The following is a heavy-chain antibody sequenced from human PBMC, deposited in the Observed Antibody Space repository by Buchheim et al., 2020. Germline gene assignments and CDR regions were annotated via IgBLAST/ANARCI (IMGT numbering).Heavy chain of an antibody. V-gene: IGHV3-33*01. CDR2: IWYDGSNK. CDR3: ARERIIVVVPAANNYYYYGMDV. J-gene: IGHJ6*02. CDR1: GLTFSSYG. D-gene: IGHD2-2*01. Sequence: QVQLVESGGGVVQPGRSLRLSCAASGLTFSSYGMHWVRQAPGKGLEWVAVIWYDGSNKYYADSVKGRFTISRDNSKNTLYLQMNSLRAEDTAVYYCARERIIVVVPAANNYYYYGMDVWGQGTT.